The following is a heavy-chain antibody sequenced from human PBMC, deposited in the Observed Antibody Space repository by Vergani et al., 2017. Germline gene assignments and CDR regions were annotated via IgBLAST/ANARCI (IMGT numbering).Heavy chain of an antibody. J-gene: IGHJ4*02. Sequence: QVQLVQSGAEVKKPGASVKVPCKASGYTFTGYYMHWVRQAPGQGLEWMGWINPNSGGTNYAQKFQGRVTMTRDTSISTAYMELSRLRSDDTAVYYCARVIAVAGSTKGFGYWGQGTLVTVSS. CDR1: GYTFTGYY. D-gene: IGHD6-19*01. CDR3: ARVIAVAGSTKGFGY. CDR2: INPNSGGT. V-gene: IGHV1-2*02.